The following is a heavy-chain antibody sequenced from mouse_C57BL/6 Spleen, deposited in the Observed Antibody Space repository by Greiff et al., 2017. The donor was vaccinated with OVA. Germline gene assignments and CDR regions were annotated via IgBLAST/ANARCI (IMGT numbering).Heavy chain of an antibody. J-gene: IGHJ3*01. D-gene: IGHD4-1*01. CDR3: ARDWEGWFAY. CDR2: INPSTGGT. Sequence: VQLQQSGPELVKPGASVKISCKASGYSFTGYYMNWVKQSPEKSLEWIGEINPSTGGTTYNQKFKAKATLTVDKSSSTAYMQLKSLTSEDSAVDYCARDWEGWFAYWGQGALVTVAA. CDR1: GYSFTGYY. V-gene: IGHV1-42*01.